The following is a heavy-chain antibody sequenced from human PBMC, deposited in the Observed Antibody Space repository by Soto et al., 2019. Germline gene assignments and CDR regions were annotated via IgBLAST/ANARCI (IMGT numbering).Heavy chain of an antibody. V-gene: IGHV4-34*01. D-gene: IGHD4-4*01. CDR1: GGSVFDYF. CDR2: INHSGST. Sequence: SETLSLTCGVSGGSVFDYFWSWIRQAPGKGLEWIGEINHSGSTTYNPSLQSRVTISVDTSKNQFSLKVTSVTAADTAVYYCARAGYSKDWFEYNWFDPWGQGTLVTVSS. CDR3: ARAGYSKDWFEYNWFDP. J-gene: IGHJ5*02.